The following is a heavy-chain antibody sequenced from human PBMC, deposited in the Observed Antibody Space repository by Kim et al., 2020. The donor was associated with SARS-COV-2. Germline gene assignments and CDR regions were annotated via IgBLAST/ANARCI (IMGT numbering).Heavy chain of an antibody. Sequence: SETLSLTCTVSGGSISSSSYYWGWIRQPPGKGLEWIGSIYYSGSTYYNQSLKSRVTISVDTSKNQFSLKLSSVTAADTAVYYCARRTYYYGSVSYLSSRGSYYGIDVWGQGTTITVSS. CDR3: ARRTYYYGSVSYLSSRGSYYGIDV. D-gene: IGHD3-10*01. CDR2: IYYSGST. J-gene: IGHJ6*02. V-gene: IGHV4-39*01. CDR1: GGSISSSSYY.